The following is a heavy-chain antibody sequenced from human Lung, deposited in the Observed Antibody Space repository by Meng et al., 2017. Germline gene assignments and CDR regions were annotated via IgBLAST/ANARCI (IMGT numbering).Heavy chain of an antibody. V-gene: IGHV4-39*01. CDR1: GGSISTSGYS. CDR3: VRSSAWVRTGFDP. J-gene: IGHJ5*02. CDR2: LGHSGFT. D-gene: IGHD3-22*01. Sequence: QPQLQESGPGLVKPSEALSLTCSVSGGSISTSGYSGGWLRQPPGKGLEWVGSLGHSGFTYYTPSVKSRVTVSIDTSKSQFSLKLTSVTAADTAVYFCVRSSAWVRTGFDPWGQGTLVTVSS.